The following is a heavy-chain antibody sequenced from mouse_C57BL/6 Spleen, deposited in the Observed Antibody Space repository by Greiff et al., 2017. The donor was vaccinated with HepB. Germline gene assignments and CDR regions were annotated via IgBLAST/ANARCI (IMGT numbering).Heavy chain of an antibody. D-gene: IGHD1-1*01. CDR1: GFTFSDYY. Sequence: EVKVVESEGGLVQPGSSMKLSCTASGFTFSDYYMAWVRQVPEKGLEWVANINYDGSSTYYLDSLKSRFIISRDNAKNILYLQMSSLKSEDTATYYCARVNYYGLDYWGQGTTLTVSS. V-gene: IGHV5-16*01. CDR2: INYDGSST. CDR3: ARVNYYGLDY. J-gene: IGHJ2*01.